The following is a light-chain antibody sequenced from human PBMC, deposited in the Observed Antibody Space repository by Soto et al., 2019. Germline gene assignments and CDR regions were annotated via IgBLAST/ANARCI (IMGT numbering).Light chain of an antibody. CDR1: QSVRRN. Sequence: EIVLTQSPGALSLSPGERATLSCRASQSVRRNCLAWYQQKPGQAPSLFIYDASTRANGIPARFSGSGSGTELNLTISSLQSEDFAIYYGRHYNNWPTETFGQGTQVDIK. V-gene: IGKV3-15*01. CDR2: DAS. J-gene: IGKJ1*01. CDR3: RHYNNWPTET.